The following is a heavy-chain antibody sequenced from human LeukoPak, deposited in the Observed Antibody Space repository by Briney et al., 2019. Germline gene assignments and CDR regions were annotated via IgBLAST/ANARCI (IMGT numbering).Heavy chain of an antibody. CDR1: GGSFSGYY. V-gene: IGHV4-34*01. J-gene: IGHJ5*02. CDR3: AAMVLRLIWFDP. Sequence: SETLSLTCAVYGGSFSGYYWSWIRQPPGKGLEWIGEINHSGSTNYNPSLKSRVTISVDTSKNQFSLKLSSVTAADTAAYYCAAMVLRLIWFDPWGQGTLVTVSS. CDR2: INHSGST. D-gene: IGHD5-18*01.